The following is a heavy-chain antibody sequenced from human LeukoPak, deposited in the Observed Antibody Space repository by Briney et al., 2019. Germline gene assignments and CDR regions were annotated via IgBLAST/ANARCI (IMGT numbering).Heavy chain of an antibody. D-gene: IGHD4-23*01. CDR3: ARHFSDCGGNSRSLYYYYMDV. CDR1: GGSISSSSYY. Sequence: SETLSLTCTVSGGSISSSSYYWGWIRQPPGKGLEWIGSIYYSGSTYYNPSLKSRVTISVDTSKNQFSLKLSSVTAADTAVYYCARHFSDCGGNSRSLYYYYMDVWGKGTTVTVSS. CDR2: IYYSGST. V-gene: IGHV4-39*01. J-gene: IGHJ6*03.